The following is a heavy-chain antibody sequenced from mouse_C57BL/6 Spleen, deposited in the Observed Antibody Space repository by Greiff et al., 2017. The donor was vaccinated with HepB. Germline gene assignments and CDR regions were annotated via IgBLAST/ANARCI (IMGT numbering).Heavy chain of an antibody. D-gene: IGHD2-2*01. CDR2: IYPRDGTS. CDR1: GYTFTDHT. CDR3: ASRNYGYDEGFAY. V-gene: IGHV1-78*01. Sequence: QVQLKESDAELVKPGASVKISCKVSGYTFTDHTIHWMKQGPEQGLEWIGYIYPRDGTSKCNEKFKGKATLTADKSSSTAYMQLNSLTSEASAVYFCASRNYGYDEGFAYWGQGTLVTVSA. J-gene: IGHJ3*01.